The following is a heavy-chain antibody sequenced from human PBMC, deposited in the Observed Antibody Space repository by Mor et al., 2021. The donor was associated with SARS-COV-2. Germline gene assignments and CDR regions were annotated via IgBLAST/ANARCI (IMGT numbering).Heavy chain of an antibody. V-gene: IGHV3-66*01. Sequence: GGATYYVDSVKGRFTISRDNSKNTVYLQMNSLRAEDTAVYYCARAKTPSAFDIWGQGTMVTVSS. J-gene: IGHJ3*02. CDR2: GGAT. CDR3: ARAKTPSAFDI.